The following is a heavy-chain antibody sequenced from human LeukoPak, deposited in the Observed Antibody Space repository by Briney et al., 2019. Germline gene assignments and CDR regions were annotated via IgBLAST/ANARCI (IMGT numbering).Heavy chain of an antibody. CDR1: GYTFTSYA. V-gene: IGHV7-4-1*02. Sequence: ASVKVSCKASGYTFTSYAMNWVRQAPGQGLEWMGWINPNTGNPTYAQAFTGRFVFSLDTSVSTTYLQISSLKAEDTAVYYCARRTVTTGFDYWGQGTLVTVSS. CDR2: INPNTGNP. J-gene: IGHJ4*02. D-gene: IGHD4-17*01. CDR3: ARRTVTTGFDY.